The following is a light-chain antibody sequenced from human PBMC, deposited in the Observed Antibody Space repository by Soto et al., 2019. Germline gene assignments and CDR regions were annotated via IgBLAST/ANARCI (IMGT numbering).Light chain of an antibody. V-gene: IGLV2-23*01. CDR2: AGT. Sequence: QSALTQPASVSGSPGQSITISCTGVSSGVGSYNFVSWYQQHPGKAPKLIIYAGTKRPSGVSDRFSGSKSGSTASLTISGLQAEDEADYYCCSYAGSSAVVFGGGTKVTVL. J-gene: IGLJ2*01. CDR1: SSGVGSYNF. CDR3: CSYAGSSAVV.